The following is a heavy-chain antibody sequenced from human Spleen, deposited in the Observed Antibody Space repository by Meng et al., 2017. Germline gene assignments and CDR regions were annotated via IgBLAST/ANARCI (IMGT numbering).Heavy chain of an antibody. D-gene: IGHD2-21*02. Sequence: QGRLTQCVAGLFTPWGTMSRTCAVYGGSFSGYYWSWIRQPPGKGLEWIGEIKHSGSTKYNASLKSRVTISLDTSKNQFSLRMASMTAADTAVYYCALLGVVETTSLEDHWGQGTLVTVSS. CDR2: IKHSGST. CDR1: GGSFSGYY. CDR3: ALLGVVETTSLEDH. J-gene: IGHJ4*02. V-gene: IGHV4-34*01.